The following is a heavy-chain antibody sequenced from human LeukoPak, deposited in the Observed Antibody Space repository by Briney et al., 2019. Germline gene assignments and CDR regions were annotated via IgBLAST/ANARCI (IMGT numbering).Heavy chain of an antibody. V-gene: IGHV5-51*01. CDR1: GYSFTSYW. CDR2: IYPGDSDT. J-gene: IGHJ3*02. D-gene: IGHD1-26*01. CDR3: ARRYSGSYSLGGAFDI. Sequence: GESLKISCKGSGYSFTSYWTGWVRQMPGKGLEWMGIIYPGDSDTRYSPSFQGQVTISADKSISTAYLQWSSLKASDTAMYYCARRYSGSYSLGGAFDIWGQGTVVTVSS.